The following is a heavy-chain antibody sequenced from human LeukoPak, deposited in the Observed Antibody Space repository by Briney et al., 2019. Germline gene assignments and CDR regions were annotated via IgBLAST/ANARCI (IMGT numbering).Heavy chain of an antibody. CDR1: GGSISYYY. D-gene: IGHD3-10*01. V-gene: IGHV4-59*08. CDR3: AASSHSGSYRAY. Sequence: SETLSLTCSVSGGSISYYYWSWIRQPPVKGLEWIGYSHDSGESNYNPSLQSRVIISRDTSKNQFSLNLMSVTAADTAVYYCAASSHSGSYRAYWGQGTPVTVSS. J-gene: IGHJ4*02. CDR2: SHDSGES.